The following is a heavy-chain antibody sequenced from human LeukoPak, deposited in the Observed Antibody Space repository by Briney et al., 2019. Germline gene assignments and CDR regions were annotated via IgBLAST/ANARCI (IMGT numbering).Heavy chain of an antibody. CDR1: GFDFDDYG. CDR2: INWSGGST. V-gene: IGHV3-20*04. J-gene: IGHJ3*02. D-gene: IGHD3-10*02. Sequence: PGGSLRLSCAASGFDFDDYGMSWVRQAPGKGLEWVSGINWSGGSTGYGDSVKGRFTISRDKTSLFLQMNSLRAEDTALYYCERGYLNNDVHPHAFDIWGQGTLVTVSS. CDR3: ERGYLNNDVHPHAFDI.